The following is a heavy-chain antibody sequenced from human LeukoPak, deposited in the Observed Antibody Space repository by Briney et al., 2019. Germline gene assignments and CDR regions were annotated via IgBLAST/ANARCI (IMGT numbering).Heavy chain of an antibody. CDR2: INHSGST. CDR1: GGSFSGYY. Sequence: PSETVTLTCAVYGGSFSGYYWSWIRQPPGKGLEWIGEINHSGSTNYNPSLKSRVTISVDTSKNQFSLKLSSVTAADTAVYYCARGRGGYALYYYYYMDVWGKGTTVTLSS. V-gene: IGHV4-34*01. CDR3: ARGRGGYALYYYYYMDV. J-gene: IGHJ6*03. D-gene: IGHD5-12*01.